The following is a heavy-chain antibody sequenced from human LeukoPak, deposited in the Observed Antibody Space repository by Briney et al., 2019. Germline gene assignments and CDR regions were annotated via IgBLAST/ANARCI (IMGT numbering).Heavy chain of an antibody. V-gene: IGHV4-61*02. J-gene: IGHJ4*02. Sequence: SETLSLTCSVSGGSISSGAYYWSWVRQPAGKGLEWIGRVYTTGTTTYNPSLKSRLTISVDTSKNQFSLKLSSVTAADTAVYYCAREKQWLATYDYWGQGTLVTVSS. D-gene: IGHD6-19*01. CDR3: AREKQWLATYDY. CDR1: GGSISSGAYY. CDR2: VYTTGTT.